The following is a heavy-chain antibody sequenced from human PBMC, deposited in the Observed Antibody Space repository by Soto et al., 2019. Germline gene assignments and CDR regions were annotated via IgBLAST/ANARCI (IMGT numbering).Heavy chain of an antibody. CDR1: GYSFTSYW. V-gene: IGHV5-51*01. CDR2: IYPGDSDT. J-gene: IGHJ6*02. D-gene: IGHD5-18*01. Sequence: PGESLKISCKGSGYSFTSYWIGWVRQMPGKGLEWMGIIYPGDSDTRYSPSFQGQVTISADKSISTAYLQWSSLKASDTAMYYCARQRGYSYGDRYYYYYGMDFWGQGTTVTVSS. CDR3: ARQRGYSYGDRYYYYYGMDF.